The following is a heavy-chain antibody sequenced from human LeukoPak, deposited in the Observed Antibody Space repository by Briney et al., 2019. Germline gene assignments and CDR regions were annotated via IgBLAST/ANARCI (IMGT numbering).Heavy chain of an antibody. CDR3: ARIYYDFWSGYYTYGEGGHWFDP. CDR1: GYTFTSYG. J-gene: IGHJ5*02. D-gene: IGHD3-3*01. CDR2: ISAYNGNT. V-gene: IGHV1-18*01. Sequence: ASVKVSCKASGYTFTSYGISWLRQAPGQGLEWMGWISAYNGNTNYAQKLQGRVTMTTDTSTSTAYMELRSLRSDDTAVYYCARIYYDFWSGYYTYGEGGHWFDPWGQGTLVTVSS.